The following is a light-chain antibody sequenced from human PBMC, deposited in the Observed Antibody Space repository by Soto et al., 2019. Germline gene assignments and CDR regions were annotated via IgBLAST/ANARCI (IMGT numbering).Light chain of an antibody. CDR3: HQYNDGPGGT. V-gene: IGKV3-15*01. CDR2: GAS. Sequence: EIVMAQSPATLSVFTGERATLSCRASQSVSTNLACYQHKPGQAPRLLIFGASTRATGVPVRFSGSGSQRQYTLTISSLQSEDLAVYYCHQYNDGPGGTFGQGTKVDI. J-gene: IGKJ1*01. CDR1: QSVSTN.